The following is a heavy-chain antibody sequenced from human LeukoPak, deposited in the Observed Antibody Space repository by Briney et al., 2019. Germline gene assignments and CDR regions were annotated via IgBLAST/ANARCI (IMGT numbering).Heavy chain of an antibody. J-gene: IGHJ6*02. Sequence: ASVKVSCKASGYTFTGYYMHWVRQAPGQGLEWMGRINPNSGGTNYAQKFQGRVTMTRDTSISTAYMELSRLRSDDTAVYYCARVPGDGYYYYGMDVWGQGTTVTVSS. D-gene: IGHD7-27*01. V-gene: IGHV1-2*06. CDR2: INPNSGGT. CDR1: GYTFTGYY. CDR3: ARVPGDGYYYYGMDV.